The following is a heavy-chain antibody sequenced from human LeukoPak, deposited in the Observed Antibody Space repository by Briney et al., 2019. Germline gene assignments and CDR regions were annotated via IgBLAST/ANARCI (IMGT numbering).Heavy chain of an antibody. CDR1: GFTFSKYA. CDR2: INGGGDTT. CDR3: ARESFKSLAGYLDY. Sequence: GGSLRLSCAASGFTFSKYAMTWVRQAPGKGLEWVSGINGGGDTTYYADSEKGRFTISRDNSRNTLYLQMNSLRVADTAVYFCARESFKSLAGYLDYWGQGSLVTVSS. J-gene: IGHJ4*02. D-gene: IGHD6-19*01. V-gene: IGHV3-23*01.